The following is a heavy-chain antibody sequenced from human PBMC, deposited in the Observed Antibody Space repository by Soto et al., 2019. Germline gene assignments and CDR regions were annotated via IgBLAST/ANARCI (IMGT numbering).Heavy chain of an antibody. J-gene: IGHJ4*02. V-gene: IGHV3-33*01. Sequence: PGGSLRLSCAASGFTFSSYGMHWVRQAPGKGLEWVAVIWYDGSNKYYADSVKGRFTISRDNSKNTLYLQMNSLRAEDTAVYYCAREANKDSSSWHFDYWGQGTQVTVSS. CDR1: GFTFSSYG. CDR2: IWYDGSNK. D-gene: IGHD6-13*01. CDR3: AREANKDSSSWHFDY.